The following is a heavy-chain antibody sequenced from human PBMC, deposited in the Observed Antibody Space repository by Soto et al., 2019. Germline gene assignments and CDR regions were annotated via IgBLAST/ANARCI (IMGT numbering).Heavy chain of an antibody. CDR3: ARDGVIAAAGTKVGPPDY. CDR2: IIPILGIA. D-gene: IGHD6-13*01. CDR1: GGTFSSYT. Sequence: QVQLVQSGAEVKKPGSSVKVSCKASGGTFSSYTISWVRQAPGQGLEWMGRIIPILGIANYAQKFQGRVTITADKSTSTAYMELSSLRSEDTAVYYCARDGVIAAAGTKVGPPDYWGQGTLVTVSS. J-gene: IGHJ4*02. V-gene: IGHV1-69*08.